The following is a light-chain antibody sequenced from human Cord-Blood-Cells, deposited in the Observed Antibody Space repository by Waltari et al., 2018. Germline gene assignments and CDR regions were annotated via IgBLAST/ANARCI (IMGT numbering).Light chain of an antibody. CDR2: GAS. CDR3: QQYGSSPYT. CDR1: QSVSSSY. Sequence: DIVLTQSQGTLSLSPGDRATLSCRASQSVSSSYLAWYQQKPGQAPRLLIYGASSRATGIPDRFSGSGSGTDFTLTISRLEPEDFAVYYCQQYGSSPYTFGQGTKLEIK. J-gene: IGKJ2*01. V-gene: IGKV3-20*01.